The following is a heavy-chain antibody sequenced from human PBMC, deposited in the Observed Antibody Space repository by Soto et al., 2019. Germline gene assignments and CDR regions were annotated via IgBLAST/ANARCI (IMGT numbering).Heavy chain of an antibody. CDR1: GYTFTSYD. CDR2: INPNSGGT. Sequence: GASVKVSCKDSGYTFTSYDINWVRQAPGQGLEWMGWINPNSGGTNYAQKFQGWVTMTRDTSISTAYMELSRLSSVNAADTAVYYCARESRSWYGSIWDYWGQGTLVTVSS. CDR3: ARESRSWYGSIWDY. D-gene: IGHD6-13*01. J-gene: IGHJ4*02. V-gene: IGHV1-2*04.